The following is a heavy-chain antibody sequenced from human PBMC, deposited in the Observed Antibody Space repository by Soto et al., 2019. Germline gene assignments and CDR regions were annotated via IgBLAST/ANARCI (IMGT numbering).Heavy chain of an antibody. D-gene: IGHD3-10*01. CDR2: ISSDGKIA. V-gene: IGHV3-30*18. CDR1: KFTFSSYG. CDR3: VKDKGTSGLSYYFDY. J-gene: IGHJ4*02. Sequence: GSLRLSCAASKFTFSSYGMHWVRQAPGKGLEWVALISSDGKIAYYADSVKGRFTISRDNARDTLYLLLRSLRDEDTAVYYCVKDKGTSGLSYYFDYWGQGALVTVSS.